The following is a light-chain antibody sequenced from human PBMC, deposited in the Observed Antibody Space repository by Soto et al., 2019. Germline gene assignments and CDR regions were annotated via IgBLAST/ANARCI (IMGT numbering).Light chain of an antibody. Sequence: EIVLTQSPGTLSLSPGERATLSCRASQSMSSSYLAWYQQKPGLAPRLLIYGTSSRAPGIPDRFSGTGSGTDFTLTISRLEPEDFAVYFWQQYGTSPLTFGGGTKVEIK. V-gene: IGKV3-20*01. CDR1: QSMSSSY. J-gene: IGKJ4*01. CDR3: QQYGTSPLT. CDR2: GTS.